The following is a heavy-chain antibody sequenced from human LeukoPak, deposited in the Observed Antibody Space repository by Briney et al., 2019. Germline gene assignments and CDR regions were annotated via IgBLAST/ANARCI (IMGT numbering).Heavy chain of an antibody. D-gene: IGHD3-9*01. CDR2: IYYSGST. Sequence: PSETLSLTCTVSGGSISSGGYYWSWVRQHPGKGLEWIGYIYYSGSTYYNPSLKSRVTISVDTSKNQFSLKLSSVTAADTAVYYCARSDILTGYYFDYWGQGTLVTVSS. J-gene: IGHJ4*02. CDR1: GGSISSGGYY. V-gene: IGHV4-31*03. CDR3: ARSDILTGYYFDY.